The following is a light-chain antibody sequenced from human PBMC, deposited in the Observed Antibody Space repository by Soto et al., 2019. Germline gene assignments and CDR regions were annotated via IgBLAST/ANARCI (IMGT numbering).Light chain of an antibody. V-gene: IGKV1-39*01. Sequence: DIQMTQSPSSLSASVGDRVTITCQASQNINNYLNWYQQKPGRAPRLLIYTASTRATGVPARFSGSGSGTDFTLTISSLQSEDFAVYYCQQRSNWPITFGQGTRLEIK. CDR2: TAS. J-gene: IGKJ5*01. CDR3: QQRSNWPIT. CDR1: QNINNY.